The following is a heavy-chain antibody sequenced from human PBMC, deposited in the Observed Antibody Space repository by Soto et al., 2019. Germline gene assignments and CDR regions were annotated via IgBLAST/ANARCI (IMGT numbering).Heavy chain of an antibody. CDR3: AKSRVFIGAIVTLLDS. CDR2: ISNNGDTA. CDR1: GFTFSSYA. D-gene: IGHD3-16*02. V-gene: IGHV3-23*01. J-gene: IGHJ4*02. Sequence: GXSLRLSCATSGFTFSSYALVWFRQAADKGLEWVASISNNGDTAYYADSVKGRFTISRGNSENTLYLQMNGLRADDTALYFCAKSRVFIGAIVTLLDSWGQGTQVTVSS.